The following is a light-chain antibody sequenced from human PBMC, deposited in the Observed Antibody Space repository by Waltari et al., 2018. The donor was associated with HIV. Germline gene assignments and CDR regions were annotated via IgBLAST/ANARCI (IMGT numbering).Light chain of an antibody. V-gene: IGKV1-12*01. Sequence: IQMTQSPSSVSPYVGDRATLTGRATQSISTWLAWYQQKPGKVPKLLISGASNLEPGVPSRFSGSGSGTSFSLTITSLQADDFAIYYCQQTNSFPFTFGQGTRLEIK. CDR3: QQTNSFPFT. CDR2: GAS. CDR1: QSISTW. J-gene: IGKJ5*01.